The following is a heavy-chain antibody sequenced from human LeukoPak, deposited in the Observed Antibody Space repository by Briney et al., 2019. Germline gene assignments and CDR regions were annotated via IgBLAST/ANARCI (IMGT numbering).Heavy chain of an antibody. D-gene: IGHD6-19*01. CDR1: GFTFSGSA. CDR3: TRPQPPGYSSGWYEANDAFDI. Sequence: GGSLRLSCAASGFTFSGSAMHWVRQASGKGLEWVGRIRSKANSYATAYAASVKGRFTISRDDSKNTAYLQMNSLKTEDTAVYYCTRPQPPGYSSGWYEANDAFDIWGQGTMVTVSS. CDR2: IRSKANSYAT. J-gene: IGHJ3*02. V-gene: IGHV3-73*01.